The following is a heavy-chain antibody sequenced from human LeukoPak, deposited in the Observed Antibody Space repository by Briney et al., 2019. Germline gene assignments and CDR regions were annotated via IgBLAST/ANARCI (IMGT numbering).Heavy chain of an antibody. CDR1: GGSISSYY. CDR2: LSKSGNT. Sequence: SETLSLTCTVSGGSISSYYWSWIRLPPGKGLEWIGYLSKSGNTNYSPSLKSRVTIFGDTSKNQFFLKLTSVTAADTAVYYCARARYVNSFYAFDIWGQGTLVTVSS. D-gene: IGHD3-9*01. J-gene: IGHJ3*02. V-gene: IGHV4-59*01. CDR3: ARARYVNSFYAFDI.